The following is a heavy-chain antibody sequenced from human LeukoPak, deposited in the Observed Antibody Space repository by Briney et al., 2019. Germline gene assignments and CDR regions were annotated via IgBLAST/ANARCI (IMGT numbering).Heavy chain of an antibody. Sequence: SETLSLTCAVYGGSFSGYYWSWIRQPPGKGLEWIGEINHSGSTNYNPSLKSRVTISVDTSKNQFSLKLSSVTAADTAVYYCARSIPHRTIFGLEGVWGKGTTVTVSS. D-gene: IGHD3-3*01. V-gene: IGHV4-34*01. CDR3: ARSIPHRTIFGLEGV. J-gene: IGHJ6*04. CDR2: INHSGST. CDR1: GGSFSGYY.